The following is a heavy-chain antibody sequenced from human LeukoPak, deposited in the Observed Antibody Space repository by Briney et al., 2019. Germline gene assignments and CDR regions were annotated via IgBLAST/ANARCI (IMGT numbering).Heavy chain of an antibody. V-gene: IGHV3-9*01. D-gene: IGHD6-13*01. J-gene: IGHJ4*02. Sequence: PGGSLRLSCAASGFTFDDYAMHWVRQAPGKGLEWVSGISWNSGSIGYADSVKGRFTISRDNAKNSLYLQMNSLRAEDTALYYCAKDPYSSSWYTDYWGQGTLVTVSS. CDR3: AKDPYSSSWYTDY. CDR1: GFTFDDYA. CDR2: ISWNSGSI.